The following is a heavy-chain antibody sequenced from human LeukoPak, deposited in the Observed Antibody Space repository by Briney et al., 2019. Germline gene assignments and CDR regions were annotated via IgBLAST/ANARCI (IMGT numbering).Heavy chain of an antibody. V-gene: IGHV4-30-4*01. D-gene: IGHD6-19*01. CDR3: ARYDAVAGTPFRDYFDY. Sequence: SETLSLTCTVSGGSISSGDYYWSWVRQPPGKGLECLGYIYYSGSTYYNPSLKSRVTISVNTSKNQFSLKLSSVTAADTAVYYCARYDAVAGTPFRDYFDYWGQGTLVTVSS. CDR2: IYYSGST. CDR1: GGSISSGDYY. J-gene: IGHJ4*02.